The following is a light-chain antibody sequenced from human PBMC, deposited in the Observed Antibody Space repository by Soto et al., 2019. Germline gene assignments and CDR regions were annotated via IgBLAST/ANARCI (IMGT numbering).Light chain of an antibody. V-gene: IGLV4-69*01. Sequence: QLVLTQSPSASASLGASVKLTCTLSSGHGNYVIAWHQQQPEKGPRYLMKVKSDGSHTKGYGIPDRFSGSSSGAERYLAISSLQSEDEADYYCQTWDTGIVVFGGGTKLTVL. CDR2: VKSDGSH. CDR1: SGHGNYV. J-gene: IGLJ2*01. CDR3: QTWDTGIVV.